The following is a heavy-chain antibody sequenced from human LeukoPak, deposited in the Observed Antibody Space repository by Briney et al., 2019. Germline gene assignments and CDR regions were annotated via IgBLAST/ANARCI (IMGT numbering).Heavy chain of an antibody. CDR1: GFTFDDYA. V-gene: IGHV3-9*01. D-gene: IGHD3-22*01. CDR2: ISWNSGSI. Sequence: GGSLRLSCAASGFTFDDYAMHWVRQAPGKGLEWVSGISWNSGSIGYADSAKGRFTISRDNAKNSLYLQMNSLRAEDTALYYCAKDTGYYYDSSGSGINYWGQGTLVTVSS. CDR3: AKDTGYYYDSSGSGINY. J-gene: IGHJ4*02.